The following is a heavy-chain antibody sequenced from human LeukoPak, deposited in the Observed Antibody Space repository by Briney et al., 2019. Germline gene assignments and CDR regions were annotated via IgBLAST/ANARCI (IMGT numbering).Heavy chain of an antibody. Sequence: PSETLSLTCTVSGGSISSYYWNWIRQPPGKGLEWIGYIYYSGSTNYSPSLKSRVTISVDTSKNQFSLKLTSVTAADTAVYYCARHFSYYYDSSGYYFGYFDYWGQGTLVTVSS. D-gene: IGHD3-22*01. CDR2: IYYSGST. V-gene: IGHV4-59*08. CDR1: GGSISSYY. CDR3: ARHFSYYYDSSGYYFGYFDY. J-gene: IGHJ4*02.